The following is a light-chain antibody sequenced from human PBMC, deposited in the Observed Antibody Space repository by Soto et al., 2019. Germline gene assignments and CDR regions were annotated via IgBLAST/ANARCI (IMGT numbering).Light chain of an antibody. J-gene: IGKJ2*01. CDR1: QSINRR. V-gene: IGKV3-15*01. CDR2: AVS. CDR3: QRYNNWPPMYT. Sequence: EIVMTQSPATLSVFPGESATLSCRASQSINRRLAWYQHKPGQAPRLLMYAVSTRATGISARFSGSGSGTDFTLTISSLQSEDFAVYYCQRYNNWPPMYTFGQGTKLEIK.